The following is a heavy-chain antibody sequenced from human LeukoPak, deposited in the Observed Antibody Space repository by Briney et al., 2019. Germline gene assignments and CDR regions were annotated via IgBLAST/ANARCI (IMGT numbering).Heavy chain of an antibody. CDR1: GFTFSDHY. CDR2: ISYDGSNK. J-gene: IGHJ4*02. CDR3: AKFAYGSGSSNDY. Sequence: PGGSLRLSCAASGFTFSDHYMDWVRQAPGKGLEWVAVISYDGSNKYYADSVKGRFTISRDNSKNTLYLQMNSLRAEGTAVYYCAKFAYGSGSSNDYWGQGTLVTVSS. D-gene: IGHD3-10*01. V-gene: IGHV3-30*18.